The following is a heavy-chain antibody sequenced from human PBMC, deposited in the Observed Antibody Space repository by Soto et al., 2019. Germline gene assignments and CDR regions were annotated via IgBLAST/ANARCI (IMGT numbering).Heavy chain of an antibody. CDR2: ISYDGSNK. Sequence: XGSLRLSCAASGFTFSSYTMHWVRQAPGKGLEWVAVISYDGSNKYYADSVKGRFTISRDNSKNTLYLQMNSLRAEDTAVYYCARGPSSLTRFDYWGQGTLVTVSS. V-gene: IGHV3-30-3*01. D-gene: IGHD2-2*01. CDR3: ARGPSSLTRFDY. CDR1: GFTFSSYT. J-gene: IGHJ4*02.